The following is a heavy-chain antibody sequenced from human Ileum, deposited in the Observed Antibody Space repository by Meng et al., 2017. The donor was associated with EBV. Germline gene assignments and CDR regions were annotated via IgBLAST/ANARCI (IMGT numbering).Heavy chain of an antibody. CDR1: GYTFTSYG. J-gene: IGHJ5*02. Sequence: QFQLEQPGAEVKKPGVSVKVSFKAYGYTFTSYGINWVRQAPGQGLEWMGWISAFNGNTDYAQKFQGRVTMTTDTSTTTTYMELRSLRSDDTAVYYCARVVEGATSWLDRWGQGTLVTVSS. V-gene: IGHV1-18*01. CDR2: ISAFNGNT. CDR3: ARVVEGATSWLDR. D-gene: IGHD1-26*01.